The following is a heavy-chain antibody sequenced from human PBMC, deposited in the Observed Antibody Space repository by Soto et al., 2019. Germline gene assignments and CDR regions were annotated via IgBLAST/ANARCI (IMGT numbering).Heavy chain of an antibody. CDR1: GFNFSKSG. CDR2: TSSTSHPK. CDR3: AREERSGTPRNYYYYYGMDV. Sequence: PVGSLRLSCEASGFNFSKSGMYWVRQAPGKGLEWISYTSSTSHPKYYADAVKGRFTISRDNAKNSLYLQMNSLRAEDTAVYYCAREERSGTPRNYYYYYGMDVWGQGTTVTVSS. V-gene: IGHV3-48*04. D-gene: IGHD1-1*01. J-gene: IGHJ6*02.